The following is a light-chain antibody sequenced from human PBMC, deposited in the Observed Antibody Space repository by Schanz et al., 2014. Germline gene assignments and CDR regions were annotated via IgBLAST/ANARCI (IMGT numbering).Light chain of an antibody. Sequence: EIVLTQSPGTLSLSPGERATLSCRASQTINNNFLAWYQQKPGQAPRLLIYGASSRATGIPDRFSGSGSGTDFTLTISSLEPEDFAVYYCQQRSNWPSLFTFGPGTKVDIK. V-gene: IGKV3D-20*02. CDR1: QTINNNF. J-gene: IGKJ3*01. CDR3: QQRSNWPSLFT. CDR2: GAS.